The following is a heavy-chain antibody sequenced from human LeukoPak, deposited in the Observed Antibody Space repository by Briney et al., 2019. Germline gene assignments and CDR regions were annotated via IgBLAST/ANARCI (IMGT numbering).Heavy chain of an antibody. J-gene: IGHJ3*02. CDR3: ARTSSDYQTDAFDI. D-gene: IGHD3-16*01. CDR1: GFTFSSYW. CDR2: IKQDGSEK. Sequence: GGSLRVSCAASGFTFSSYWMSWVRQAPGNGLEWVANIKQDGSEKYYVDSVKGRFTISRDNAKNSLYLQMNSLRAEDTAVYYCARTSSDYQTDAFDIWGQGTMVTVSS. V-gene: IGHV3-7*04.